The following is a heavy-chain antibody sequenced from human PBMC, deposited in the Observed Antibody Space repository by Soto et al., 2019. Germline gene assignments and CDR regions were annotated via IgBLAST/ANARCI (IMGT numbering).Heavy chain of an antibody. CDR3: AKGPLNGDYVFDY. CDR2: ISYDGSNK. D-gene: IGHD4-17*01. CDR1: GFTFSSYG. V-gene: IGHV3-30*18. J-gene: IGHJ4*02. Sequence: QPGGSLRLSCAASGFTFSSYGMHWVRQAPGKGLEWVAVISYDGSNKYYADSVKGRFTISRDNSKNTLYLQMNSLRAEDTAVYYYAKGPLNGDYVFDYWGQGTLVTVSS.